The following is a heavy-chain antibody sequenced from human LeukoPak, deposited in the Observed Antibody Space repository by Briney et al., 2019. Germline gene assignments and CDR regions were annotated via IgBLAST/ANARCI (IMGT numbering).Heavy chain of an antibody. J-gene: IGHJ4*02. Sequence: GGSLRLSCAASGFTFSSYWMNWVRQAPGKWLEWVANIKQDGSDKYYVDSVRGRFTISRDNAKNSLYLQMNSLRAEDTAVYYCARDYSASGAHDYWGQGTLVTVSS. D-gene: IGHD3-10*01. V-gene: IGHV3-7*01. CDR1: GFTFSSYW. CDR3: ARDYSASGAHDY. CDR2: IKQDGSDK.